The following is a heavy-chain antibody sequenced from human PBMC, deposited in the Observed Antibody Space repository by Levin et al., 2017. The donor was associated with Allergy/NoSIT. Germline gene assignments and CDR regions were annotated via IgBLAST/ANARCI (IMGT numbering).Heavy chain of an antibody. Sequence: AGGSLRLSCAASGFTFDDYAMHWVRQAPGKGLEWVSGISWTSGSIGYADSVKGRFTISRDNAKNSLYLQMNSLRAEDTALYYCAKDGYSGSYLGYFDYWGQGTLVTVSS. CDR1: GFTFDDYA. V-gene: IGHV3-9*01. CDR3: AKDGYSGSYLGYFDY. J-gene: IGHJ4*02. D-gene: IGHD1-26*01. CDR2: ISWTSGSI.